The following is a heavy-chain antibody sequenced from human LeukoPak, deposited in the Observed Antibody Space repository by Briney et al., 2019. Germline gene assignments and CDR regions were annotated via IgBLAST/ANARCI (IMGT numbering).Heavy chain of an antibody. CDR1: GGSISSSSYY. CDR3: ARGPYSSSWGVYYFDY. CDR2: VYYSGGA. V-gene: IGHV4-39*07. D-gene: IGHD6-13*01. Sequence: SETLSLTCTVSGGSISSSSYYWGWIRQPPGKGLEWIGSVYYSGGAYYNPSLKSRVTISVDRSKNQFSLKLSSVTAADTAVYYCARGPYSSSWGVYYFDYWGQGTLVTVSS. J-gene: IGHJ4*02.